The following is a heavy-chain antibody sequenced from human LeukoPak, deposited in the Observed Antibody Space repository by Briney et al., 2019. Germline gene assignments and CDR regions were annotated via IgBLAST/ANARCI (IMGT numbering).Heavy chain of an antibody. CDR3: ARDRRITMVRGVIISAGRFDP. CDR2: ISAYNGNT. J-gene: IGHJ5*02. Sequence: ASVKVSCKASGYTFTSYGISWVRQAPGQGLEWMGWISAYNGNTNYAQKLQDRVTMTTDTSTSTAYMELRNLRSDDTAVYYCARDRRITMVRGVIISAGRFDPWGQGTLVTVSS. D-gene: IGHD3-10*01. V-gene: IGHV1-18*01. CDR1: GYTFTSYG.